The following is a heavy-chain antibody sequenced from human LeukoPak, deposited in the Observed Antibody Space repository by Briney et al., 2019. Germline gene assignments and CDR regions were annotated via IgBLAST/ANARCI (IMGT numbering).Heavy chain of an antibody. V-gene: IGHV3-53*01. J-gene: IGHJ4*02. Sequence: GGSLRLSCAASGFTVSSNYMSWVRQAPGKGLEWVSVIYSGGSTYYADSVKGRFTIPRDNSKNTLYLQMNSLRAEDTAVYYCARVQVGATLDYWGQGTLVTVSS. CDR2: IYSGGST. CDR1: GFTVSSNY. D-gene: IGHD1-26*01. CDR3: ARVQVGATLDY.